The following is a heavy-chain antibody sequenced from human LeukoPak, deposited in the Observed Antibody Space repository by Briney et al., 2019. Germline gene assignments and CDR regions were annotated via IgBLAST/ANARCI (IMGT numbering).Heavy chain of an antibody. CDR2: IRYDGSNK. CDR1: GSTFSSYG. Sequence: GGSLRLSCAASGSTFSSYGMHWVRQAPGKGLERVAFIRYDGSNKYYADSVKGRFAISRDNSKNTLYLQMNSLRAEDTAVYYCAKDPRYPRDAFDIWGQGTMVTVSS. CDR3: AKDPRYPRDAFDI. V-gene: IGHV3-30*02. J-gene: IGHJ3*02. D-gene: IGHD1-14*01.